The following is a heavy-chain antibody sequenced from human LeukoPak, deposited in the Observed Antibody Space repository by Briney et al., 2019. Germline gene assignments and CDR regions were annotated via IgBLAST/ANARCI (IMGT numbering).Heavy chain of an antibody. D-gene: IGHD2-21*01. Sequence: GGSLRLSCAASGFTFSSYWMSWVCQAPGKGLEWVANIRQDGSEKYYVDSVKGRFTISRDNAKNSLYLQMNSLRVEDTAVYYCARMLVNARDWGQGTLVTVFS. J-gene: IGHJ4*02. CDR3: ARMLVNARD. V-gene: IGHV3-7*01. CDR1: GFTFSSYW. CDR2: IRQDGSEK.